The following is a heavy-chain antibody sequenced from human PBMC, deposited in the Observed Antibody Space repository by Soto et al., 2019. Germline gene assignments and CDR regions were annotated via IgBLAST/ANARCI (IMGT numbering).Heavy chain of an antibody. CDR2: ISYDGSNK. Sequence: QVQLVESGGGVVQPGRSLRLSCAASGFTFSSYSMHWVRQAPGKGLEWVAVISYDGSNKYYADSVKGRFTISRDNSKNTMYRDINRLTAEDTAVYYCAGDPLLCTAMVLWYVDLWGRCTLVTVSS. J-gene: IGHJ2*01. D-gene: IGHD5-18*01. V-gene: IGHV3-30-3*01. CDR3: AGDPLLCTAMVLWYVDL. CDR1: GFTFSSYS.